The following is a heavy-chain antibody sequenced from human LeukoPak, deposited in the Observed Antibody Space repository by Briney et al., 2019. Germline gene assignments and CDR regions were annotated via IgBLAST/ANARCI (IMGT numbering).Heavy chain of an antibody. CDR3: ARGDRIGRHRVTGGAFDY. J-gene: IGHJ4*02. CDR1: GGTFSSYA. V-gene: IGHV1-69*13. CDR2: IIPIFGTA. Sequence: SVKVSCKASGGTFSSYAISWVRQAPGQGLEWMGGIIPIFGTANYAQKFQGRATITADESTSTAYMELSSLRSEDTAVYYCARGDRIGRHRVTGGAFDYWGQGTLVTVSS. D-gene: IGHD1-26*01.